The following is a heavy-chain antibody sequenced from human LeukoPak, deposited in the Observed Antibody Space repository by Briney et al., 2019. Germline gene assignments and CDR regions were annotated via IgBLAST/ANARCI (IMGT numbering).Heavy chain of an antibody. D-gene: IGHD3-10*01. Sequence: PGGSLRLSCVASGFTFSYYDMHWVRQAPGKGLEWVAVIWYDGSNKYYTDSVKGRFTISRDNSKNTLCLQMNGLRAEDTAVYYCARDGIPYYYGSGSHRLDYWGQGTLVTVSS. CDR2: IWYDGSNK. J-gene: IGHJ4*02. CDR1: GFTFSYYD. V-gene: IGHV3-33*01. CDR3: ARDGIPYYYGSGSHRLDY.